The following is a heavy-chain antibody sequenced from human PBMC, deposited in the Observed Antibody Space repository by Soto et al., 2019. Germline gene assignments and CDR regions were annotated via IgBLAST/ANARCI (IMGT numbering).Heavy chain of an antibody. V-gene: IGHV4-34*01. CDR2: INHGGDI. J-gene: IGHJ6*03. D-gene: IGHD3-10*01. CDR3: ARGLILWFGELSRRGGYYYYMDV. Sequence: QVQLQQWGAGLLKPSETLSLTCAVYGGSFSGYQWSWIRQTPGKGLEWIGGINHGGDINYNPSLKSRVTILVDSPKKQISLRLSSVTAADTAVYYCARGLILWFGELSRRGGYYYYMDVWGKGTPVTVSS. CDR1: GGSFSGYQ.